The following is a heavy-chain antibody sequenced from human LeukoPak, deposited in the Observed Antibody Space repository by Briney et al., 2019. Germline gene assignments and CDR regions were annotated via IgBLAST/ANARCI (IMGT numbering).Heavy chain of an antibody. CDR1: GFTFSSYA. V-gene: IGHV3-23*01. CDR2: ISGSGGST. D-gene: IGHD1-26*01. J-gene: IGHJ4*02. CDR3: AKDGGSYPTPKIDY. Sequence: PGRSLGLSCAASGFTFSSYAMSWVRQAPGKGLEWVSAISGSGGSTYYADSVKGRFTISRDNSKNTLYLQMNSLRAEDTAVYYCAKDGGSYPTPKIDYWGQGTLVTVSS.